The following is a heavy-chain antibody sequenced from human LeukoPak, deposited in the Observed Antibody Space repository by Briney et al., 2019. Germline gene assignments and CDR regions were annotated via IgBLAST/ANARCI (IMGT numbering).Heavy chain of an antibody. V-gene: IGHV4-4*02. CDR3: SELLSKSGSNAYYLDY. CDR1: RCSISSSNW. Sequence: SETLSLTCVVSRCSISSSNWWSWVRQPPGKGLEWIGEIYHSGSRNYNPSLKSRLTISVDTSKKQFYLKLSSVTDVDTGLYYCSELLSKSGSNAYYLDYWGQGTLVTVSS. D-gene: IGHD3-16*01. CDR2: IYHSGSR. J-gene: IGHJ4*02.